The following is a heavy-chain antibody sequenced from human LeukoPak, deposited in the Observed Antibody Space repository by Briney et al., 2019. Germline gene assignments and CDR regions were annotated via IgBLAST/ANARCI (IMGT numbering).Heavy chain of an antibody. CDR2: INPSGGST. CDR3: ATGVTYCGGDCYQYFDY. Sequence: ASVKVSCKASGYTFTSYYMHWVRQAPGQGLEWMGIINPSGGSTSYAQKFQGRVTMTRDMSTSTVYMELSSLRSEDTAVYYCATGVTYCGGDCYQYFDYWGQGTLVIVSS. D-gene: IGHD2-21*02. V-gene: IGHV1-46*01. J-gene: IGHJ4*02. CDR1: GYTFTSYY.